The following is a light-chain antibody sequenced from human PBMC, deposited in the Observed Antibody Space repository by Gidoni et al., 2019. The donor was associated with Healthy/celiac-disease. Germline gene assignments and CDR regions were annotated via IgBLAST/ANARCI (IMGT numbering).Light chain of an antibody. CDR2: AAS. CDR3: QQYYSFPWT. CDR1: QGSSSY. V-gene: IGKV1D-8*01. Sequence: VIWMTQSPSLLSASTGDRVTISCRMSQGSSSYLDWYQPKPGKAPELLMYAASTVQSGVPSRFSGSESGTDFTLTSSGLHSEECATYYCQQYYSFPWTFGQGTKVESK. J-gene: IGKJ1*01.